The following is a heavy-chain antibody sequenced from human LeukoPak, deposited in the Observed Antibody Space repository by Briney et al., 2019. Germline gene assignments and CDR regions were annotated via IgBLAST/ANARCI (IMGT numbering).Heavy chain of an antibody. CDR3: AKAWRQIYYYMDV. Sequence: GGSLRLSCAASGFSFSSYAMNWVRQAPGKGLEWVSGISWNSGSIGYADSVKGRFTISRDNSKNTLYLQMNSLRAEDTAVYYCAKAWRQIYYYMDVWGKGTTVTVSS. D-gene: IGHD3-3*01. J-gene: IGHJ6*03. CDR2: ISWNSGSI. CDR1: GFSFSSYA. V-gene: IGHV3-23*01.